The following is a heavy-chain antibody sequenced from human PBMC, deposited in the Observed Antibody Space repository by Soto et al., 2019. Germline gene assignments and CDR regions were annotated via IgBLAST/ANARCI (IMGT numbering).Heavy chain of an antibody. V-gene: IGHV4-30-2*01. J-gene: IGHJ4*02. CDR1: GCSISSSGYS. CDR2: IYHSGSN. Sequence: TLYLTCAVSGCSISSSGYSWSWIRQPPGKGLEWIGYIYHSGSNSYNPSLKSRVTISVDRSKNQFSLKLSSVTAADTAVYYCARRDGYNTFDSWGQGTLVTVS. CDR3: ARRDGYNTFDS. D-gene: IGHD5-12*01.